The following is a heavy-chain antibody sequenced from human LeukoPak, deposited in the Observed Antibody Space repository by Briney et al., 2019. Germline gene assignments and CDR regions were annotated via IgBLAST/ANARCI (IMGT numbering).Heavy chain of an antibody. D-gene: IGHD1-1*01. V-gene: IGHV5-51*01. Sequence: GAALKISCKGSGYRFTSYWLAWVRQMPGKGLEWMGIIYPGDSDTRYSPSFQGQVTISVDKSISPAYLQWSSLKASDTAMFYCARRETGAGSYYFHYWGQGTLVTVS. CDR3: ARRETGAGSYYFHY. CDR2: IYPGDSDT. J-gene: IGHJ4*02. CDR1: GYRFTSYW.